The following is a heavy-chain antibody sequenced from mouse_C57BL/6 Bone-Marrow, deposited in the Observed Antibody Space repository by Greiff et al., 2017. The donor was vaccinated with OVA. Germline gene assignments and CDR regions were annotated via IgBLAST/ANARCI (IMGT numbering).Heavy chain of an antibody. V-gene: IGHV1-66*01. Sequence: QVQLQQSGPELVKPGASVKISCKASGYSFTSYYIHWVKQRPGQGLEWIGWIYPGSGNTKYNEKFKGKATLTADTSSSTAYMQLSSLTSEDSAVYDCASITTVVADYFDYWGKGTTLTVSS. CDR3: ASITTVVADYFDY. D-gene: IGHD1-1*01. J-gene: IGHJ2*01. CDR1: GYSFTSYY. CDR2: IYPGSGNT.